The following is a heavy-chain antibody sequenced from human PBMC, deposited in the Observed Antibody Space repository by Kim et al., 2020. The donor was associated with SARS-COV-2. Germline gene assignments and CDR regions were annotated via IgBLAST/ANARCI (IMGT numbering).Heavy chain of an antibody. D-gene: IGHD3-10*01. CDR2: ISGSGAHT. CDR1: GFTFGDYA. CDR3: AKHYGSGTGTDYFDY. J-gene: IGHJ4*02. Sequence: GGSLRLSCAASGFTFGDYAMSWVRQAPGKGLEWVSAISGSGAHTYYADSVTGRFTISRDNSKNTVHLQMMSLRVEDTAVYYCAKHYGSGTGTDYFDYWGQGTLVTVSS. V-gene: IGHV3-23*01.